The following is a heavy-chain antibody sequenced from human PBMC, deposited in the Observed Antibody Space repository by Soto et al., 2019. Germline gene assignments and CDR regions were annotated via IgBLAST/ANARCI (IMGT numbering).Heavy chain of an antibody. CDR3: ARSGWYGNWFDP. V-gene: IGHV4-59*08. J-gene: IGHJ5*02. Sequence: QVQLQESGPGLVKPSETLSLTCTVSGGSISSYYWSWIRQPPGKGLEWIGYIDYSGSTNYNPSLKSRVTISVDTSKNQFSLKLSSVTAADTAVYYCARSGWYGNWFDPWGQGTLVTVSS. CDR2: IDYSGST. D-gene: IGHD6-19*01. CDR1: GGSISSYY.